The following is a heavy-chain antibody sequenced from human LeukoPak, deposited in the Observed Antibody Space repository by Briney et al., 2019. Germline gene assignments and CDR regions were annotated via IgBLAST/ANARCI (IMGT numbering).Heavy chain of an antibody. Sequence: ASVKVSCTASGYTFTSYGISWVRQAPGQGLEWMGWISAYNGNTNYAQKLQGRVTMTTDTSTSTAYMELRSLRSDDTAVYYCATTNQWLVPFDPWGQGTLVTVSS. J-gene: IGHJ5*02. CDR1: GYTFTSYG. D-gene: IGHD6-19*01. V-gene: IGHV1-18*01. CDR3: ATTNQWLVPFDP. CDR2: ISAYNGNT.